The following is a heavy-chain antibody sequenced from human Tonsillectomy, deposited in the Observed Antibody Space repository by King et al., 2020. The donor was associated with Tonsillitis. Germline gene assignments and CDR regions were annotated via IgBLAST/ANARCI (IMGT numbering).Heavy chain of an antibody. CDR1: GGSISSSSYY. V-gene: IGHV4-39*01. CDR2: IYYSGST. D-gene: IGHD3-16*01. Sequence: VQLQESGPGLVKPSETLSLTCTVSGGSISSSSYYWGWIRQPPGKGLEWIGSIYYSGSTYYNPSLKSRVTISADTSKNQFSLKLSSVTAADTAVYYCTSPEGILFDYARDYWGQGTLVTVSS. CDR3: TSPEGILFDYARDY. J-gene: IGHJ4*02.